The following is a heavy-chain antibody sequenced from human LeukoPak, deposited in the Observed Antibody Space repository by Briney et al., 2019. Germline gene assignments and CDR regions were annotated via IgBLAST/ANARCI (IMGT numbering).Heavy chain of an antibody. J-gene: IGHJ6*03. V-gene: IGHV1-8*01. CDR3: ARDGSSNNYYYYYYMDV. Sequence: GASLKVSCKASGYLFTSDDINWVRQATRQGLEWMGWMNPNSGYTGYAQKFEGRITMTSDTSITTAYMELSSLRSEDMAVYYCARDGSSNNYYYYYYMDVWGKGTTVTVSS. D-gene: IGHD2-15*01. CDR1: GYLFTSDD. CDR2: MNPNSGYT.